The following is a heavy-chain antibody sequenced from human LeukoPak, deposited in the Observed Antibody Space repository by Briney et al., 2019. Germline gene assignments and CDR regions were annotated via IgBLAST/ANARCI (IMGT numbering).Heavy chain of an antibody. CDR1: GGSFSGYY. V-gene: IGHV4-34*01. CDR3: ARHGFRGWGTMSPHDY. CDR2: INHSGST. Sequence: SETLSLTCAVYGGSFSGYYWSWIRQPPGKGLEWIGEINHSGSTNYNPSLKSRVTISVDTSKNQFSLKLSSVTAADTAVYYCARHGFRGWGTMSPHDYWGQGTLVTVSS. D-gene: IGHD1-7*01. J-gene: IGHJ4*02.